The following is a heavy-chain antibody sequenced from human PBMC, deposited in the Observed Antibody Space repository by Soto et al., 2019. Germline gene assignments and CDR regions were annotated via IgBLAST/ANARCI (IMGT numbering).Heavy chain of an antibody. CDR1: GGSISSGDYY. CDR2: IYYSGST. V-gene: IGHV4-30-4*01. CDR3: ARGEYGSWFDP. Sequence: PSETLSLTCTVSGGSISSGDYYWSWIRQPPGKGLEWIGYIYYSGSTYYNPSLKSRFTISVDTSKNQFSLKLSSVIAADTAVYYCARGEYGSWFDPWGQGTLVTVSS. J-gene: IGHJ5*02. D-gene: IGHD6-6*01.